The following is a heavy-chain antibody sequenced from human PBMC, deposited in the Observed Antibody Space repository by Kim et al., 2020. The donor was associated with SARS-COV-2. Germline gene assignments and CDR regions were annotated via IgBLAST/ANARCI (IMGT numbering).Heavy chain of an antibody. CDR2: IGRSSDT. V-gene: IGHV3-48*02. J-gene: IGHJ4*02. Sequence: GGSLRLSCAASGFIFSSYGMSWVRQAPGKGLEWVSYIGRSSDTFYADSVKGRFTISRDNAKNSVHLQMNSLRDEDTAVYYCARGLGSGDTPGWGQGTLVT. CDR1: GFIFSSYG. D-gene: IGHD3-10*01. CDR3: ARGLGSGDTPG.